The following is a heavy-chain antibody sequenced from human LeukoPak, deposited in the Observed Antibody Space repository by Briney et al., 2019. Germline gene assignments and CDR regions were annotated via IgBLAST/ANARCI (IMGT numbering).Heavy chain of an antibody. V-gene: IGHV1-69*05. J-gene: IGHJ4*02. CDR3: ARVAIAMKLVGFDY. D-gene: IGHD3-22*01. CDR1: GGTFRSYA. Sequence: GASVKVSCKASGGTFRSYAISWVRQAPGQGLEWMGGIIPIFGTANYAQKFQGRVTITTDESTSTAYMELSSLRSEDTAVYYCARVAIAMKLVGFDYWGQGTLVTVSS. CDR2: IIPIFGTA.